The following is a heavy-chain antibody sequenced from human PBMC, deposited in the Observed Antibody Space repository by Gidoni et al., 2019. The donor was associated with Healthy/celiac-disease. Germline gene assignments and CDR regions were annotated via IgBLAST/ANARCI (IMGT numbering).Heavy chain of an antibody. Sequence: QVQLVESGGGVVQPGRSLRLSCAASGFTFSSSGMHWVRQAPGKGLEWVAVISYDGSNKYYADSVKGRFTISRDNSKNTLYLQMNSLRAEDTAVYYCAKDRYDCSGGSCYSPALVNWGQGTLVTVSS. D-gene: IGHD2-15*01. J-gene: IGHJ4*02. CDR1: GFTFSSSG. CDR3: AKDRYDCSGGSCYSPALVN. CDR2: ISYDGSNK. V-gene: IGHV3-30*18.